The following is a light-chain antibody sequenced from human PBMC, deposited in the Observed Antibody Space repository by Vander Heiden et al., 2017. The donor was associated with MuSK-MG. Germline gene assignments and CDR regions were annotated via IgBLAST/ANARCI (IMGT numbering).Light chain of an antibody. J-gene: IGKJ1*01. CDR3: QQDNSYSRT. V-gene: IGKV1-5*03. Sequence: DIQMTHSPSTLSASVGDRVTITCRASQSISSWLAWYQQKPGKAPKLLIYKASSFESGVPSRFSGSGSGTEFTLTISSLQPDDFATYYCQQDNSYSRTFGQGTKVEIK. CDR1: QSISSW. CDR2: KAS.